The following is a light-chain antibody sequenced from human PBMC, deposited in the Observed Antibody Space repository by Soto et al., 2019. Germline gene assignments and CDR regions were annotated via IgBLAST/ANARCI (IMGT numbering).Light chain of an antibody. Sequence: QSVLTQPPSASGSPGQSVTISCTGTSSDVGRYNYVSWYQQHPGKAPKLMIYKVTERPSGVPDRFSGSKSGNTASLTVSGLQAEDEADFYCSSYAGGYNYVFGTGTKLTVL. CDR2: KVT. CDR3: SSYAGGYNYV. V-gene: IGLV2-8*01. CDR1: SSDVGRYNY. J-gene: IGLJ1*01.